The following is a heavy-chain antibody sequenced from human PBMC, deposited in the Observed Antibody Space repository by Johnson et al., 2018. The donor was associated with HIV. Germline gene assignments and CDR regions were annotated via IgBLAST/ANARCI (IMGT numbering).Heavy chain of an antibody. V-gene: IGHV3-74*01. CDR2: IKTDGRGT. Sequence: VQLVESGGGLVQPGGSLRLSCAASGFTFSSYWMHWVRQAPGKGLVWVSRIKTDGRGTNYADSVRGRFTISRDDAKNTLYLQMNSLRAEDTAVDYCARWVMVRGREGFDVWGQGTMVTVSS. D-gene: IGHD3-10*01. CDR3: ARWVMVRGREGFDV. J-gene: IGHJ3*01. CDR1: GFTFSSYW.